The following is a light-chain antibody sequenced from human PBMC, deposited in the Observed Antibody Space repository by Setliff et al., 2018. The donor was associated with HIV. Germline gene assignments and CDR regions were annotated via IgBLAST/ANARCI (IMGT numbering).Light chain of an antibody. V-gene: IGLV2-14*01. J-gene: IGLJ2*01. Sequence: LTQPASVSGSPGQSITISCTGSRSDIGAYTYVSWYQHHPGKVPKLILSEVNKRPSGVSARFSGSRTGNTASLTISGLQAEDESYYYCTSYTTSSTLVFGGGTK. CDR3: TSYTTSSTLV. CDR1: RSDIGAYTY. CDR2: EVN.